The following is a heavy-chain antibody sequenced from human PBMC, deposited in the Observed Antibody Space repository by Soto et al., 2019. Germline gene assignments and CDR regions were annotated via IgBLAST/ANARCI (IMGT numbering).Heavy chain of an antibody. J-gene: IGHJ5*02. D-gene: IGHD6-13*01. CDR3: AKVGEASRNSSSWTLFLYNWFDP. Sequence: EVQLLESGGGLVQPGGSLRLSCAASGSTFSSYAMSWVRQAPGKGLEWVSAISGSGGSTYYADSVKGRFTISRDNSKNTLYLQMNSLRAEDTAVYYCAKVGEASRNSSSWTLFLYNWFDPWGQGTLVTVSS. V-gene: IGHV3-23*01. CDR1: GSTFSSYA. CDR2: ISGSGGST.